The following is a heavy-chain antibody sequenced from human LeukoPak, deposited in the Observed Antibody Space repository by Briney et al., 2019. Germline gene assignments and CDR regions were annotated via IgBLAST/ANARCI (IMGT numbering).Heavy chain of an antibody. Sequence: GGSLRLSCAASGFTFSSYSMNWVRQAPGRGLEWVSSISSSSSYIYYADSVKGRFTISRDNAKNSLYLQMNSLRAEDTAVYYCARRGGGGYCSGGSCYGVYYFDYWGQGTLVTVSS. J-gene: IGHJ4*02. CDR1: GFTFSSYS. V-gene: IGHV3-21*01. CDR3: ARRGGGGYCSGGSCYGVYYFDY. D-gene: IGHD2-15*01. CDR2: ISSSSSYI.